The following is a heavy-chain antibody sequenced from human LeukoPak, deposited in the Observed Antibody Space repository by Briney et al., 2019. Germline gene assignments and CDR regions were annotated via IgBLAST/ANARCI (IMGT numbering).Heavy chain of an antibody. V-gene: IGHV5-51*01. Sequence: GESLQISCKGSGYSFTSYWIGWVRQMPGKGLEWMGTIYPGDSDTRYSPSFQGQVTISVDKSISTAYLQWSSLRASDTAMYYCAKRHTGYDYFDYWGQGTLVTVSS. J-gene: IGHJ4*02. CDR3: AKRHTGYDYFDY. CDR2: IYPGDSDT. CDR1: GYSFTSYW. D-gene: IGHD5-12*01.